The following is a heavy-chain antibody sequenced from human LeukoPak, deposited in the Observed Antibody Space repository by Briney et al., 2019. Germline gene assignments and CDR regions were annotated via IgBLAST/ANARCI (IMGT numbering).Heavy chain of an antibody. Sequence: GGSLRLPCAASGFTFSSYEMNWVRQAPGKGLEWVSKIGSSGYSIYYADSVRGRFTISRDNAKNSLYLQMNSLRAEDTAVYYCARIGSNWNLFDYWAREPWSPSPQ. J-gene: IGHJ4*02. CDR1: GFTFSSYE. CDR2: IGSSGYSI. D-gene: IGHD1-20*01. CDR3: ARIGSNWNLFDY. V-gene: IGHV3-48*03.